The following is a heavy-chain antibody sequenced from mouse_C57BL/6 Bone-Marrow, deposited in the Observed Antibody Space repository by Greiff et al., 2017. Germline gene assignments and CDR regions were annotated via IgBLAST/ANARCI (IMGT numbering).Heavy chain of an antibody. V-gene: IGHV1-75*01. J-gene: IGHJ3*01. D-gene: IGHD2-4*01. CDR1: GYTFTDYY. Sequence: VQLQQSGPELVKPGASVKISCKASGYTFTDYYINWVKQRPGQGLEWIGWLFPGSGSTYYTEKFKGKATLTVDKSSSTAYMLLSSLTSEDSAVYFCARQDDYDGAWFAYWGQGTLVTVSA. CDR3: ARQDDYDGAWFAY. CDR2: LFPGSGST.